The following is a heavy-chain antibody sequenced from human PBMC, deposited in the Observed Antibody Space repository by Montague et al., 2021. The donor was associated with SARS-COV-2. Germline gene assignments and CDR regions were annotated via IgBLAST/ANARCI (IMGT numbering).Heavy chain of an antibody. CDR2: VYYSGYT. CDR1: GASVSSSDHY. Sequence: SETLSLTCTVSGASVSSSDHYWGWIRQPPGKGLEWLGIVYYSGYTYYNPSVKGRVTISIDASKNQFSLKLNSLTATDTAIYHCARRRLRADYFDFWGQRTLLTVSS. V-gene: IGHV4-39*01. CDR3: ARRRLRADYFDF. D-gene: IGHD4-17*01. J-gene: IGHJ4*02.